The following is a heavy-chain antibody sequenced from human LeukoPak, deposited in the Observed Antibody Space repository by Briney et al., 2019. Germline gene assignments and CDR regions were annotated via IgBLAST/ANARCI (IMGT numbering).Heavy chain of an antibody. CDR2: INPSGGST. Sequence: AALVKVSCKASGYTFTSYYMHWVRQAPGQGLEWMGIINPSGGSTSYAQKFQGRVTMTRDTSTSTVYMELSSLRSEDTAVYYCAREGAIIAVAGTGFDYWGQGTLVTVSS. V-gene: IGHV1-46*03. J-gene: IGHJ4*02. CDR3: AREGAIIAVAGTGFDY. D-gene: IGHD6-19*01. CDR1: GYTFTSYY.